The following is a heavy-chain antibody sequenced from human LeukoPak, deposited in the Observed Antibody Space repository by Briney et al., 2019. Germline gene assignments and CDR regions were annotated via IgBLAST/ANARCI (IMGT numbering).Heavy chain of an antibody. J-gene: IGHJ3*01. D-gene: IGHD1-1*01. V-gene: IGHV4-4*07. Sequence: PSETLSPTCTVSGGSITTYYWSWIRQPAGKGLEWIGRILISGRTNYNPSLKSRLTMSADTSKNQFSLILNSVTAADTAVYYCAVGRPRNATRLDDGYDFWGQGTMVTVSS. CDR2: ILISGRT. CDR3: AVGRPRNATRLDDGYDF. CDR1: GGSITTYY.